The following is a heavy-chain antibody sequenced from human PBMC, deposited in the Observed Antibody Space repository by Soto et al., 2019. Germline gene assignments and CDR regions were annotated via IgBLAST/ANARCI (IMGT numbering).Heavy chain of an antibody. Sequence: EVQLVESGGGLVQPGGSLRLSCVGSGFTFSDHYMDWVRQAPGKGLEWAGRIRKKTNSYTTEYAASVKGRFTISRDDSKNSVFLQMNSLKTEDTAVYYCXXVAVVTVAGRDYYSMDVWGQGTTVTVS. CDR1: GFTFSDHY. J-gene: IGHJ6*02. CDR2: IRKKTNSYTT. V-gene: IGHV3-72*01. CDR3: XXVAVVTVAGRDYYSMDV. D-gene: IGHD2-21*02.